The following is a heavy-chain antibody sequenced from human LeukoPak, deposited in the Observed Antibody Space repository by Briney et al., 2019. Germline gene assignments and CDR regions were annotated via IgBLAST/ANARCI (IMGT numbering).Heavy chain of an antibody. D-gene: IGHD3-22*01. CDR3: AREWDTSGRYFDS. J-gene: IGHJ4*02. CDR2: IYSGGST. Sequence: GGSLRLSCAVSGFSVSSNYMSWVRQAPGKGLEWVSDIYSGGSTYYADSVKGRFTISRDTAKNTLYLQMNSLRAEDTAVYYCAREWDTSGRYFDSWGQGTLVTVSS. V-gene: IGHV3-53*01. CDR1: GFSVSSNY.